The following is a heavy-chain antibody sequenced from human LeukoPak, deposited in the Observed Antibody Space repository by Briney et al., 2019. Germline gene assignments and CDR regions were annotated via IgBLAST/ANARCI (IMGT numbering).Heavy chain of an antibody. CDR2: IYYSGTT. D-gene: IGHD2-2*01. CDR3: AREKWTPDSTNWYPDY. Sequence: PSETLSLTCTVSGVSISRDSYYWGWIRQTPGKGLEWIGCIYYSGTTYYNPSLKSRVTITLDKSKNQISLNLSSVTAADTAVFYCAREKWTPDSTNWYPDYWGQGTLVTVSS. J-gene: IGHJ4*02. CDR1: GVSISRDSYY. V-gene: IGHV4-39*07.